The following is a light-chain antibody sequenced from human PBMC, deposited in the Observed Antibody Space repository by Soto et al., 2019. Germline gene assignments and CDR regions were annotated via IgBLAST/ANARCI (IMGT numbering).Light chain of an antibody. Sequence: EIVLTQSPGTLSLSPGERATLSCRASQSVSSSYLAWYQQKPGQAPRLLIYGASSRATGIPDRFSGSGSGIDLTLTIIRLEPEDFVVYYCQQYGSTFTFGPGTKVDIK. J-gene: IGKJ3*01. CDR3: QQYGSTFT. CDR1: QSVSSSY. CDR2: GAS. V-gene: IGKV3-20*01.